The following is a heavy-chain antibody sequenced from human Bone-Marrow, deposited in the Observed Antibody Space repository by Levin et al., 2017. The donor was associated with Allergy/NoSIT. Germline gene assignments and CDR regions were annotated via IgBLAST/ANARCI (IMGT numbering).Heavy chain of an antibody. V-gene: IGHV3-23*01. D-gene: IGHD3-22*01. CDR2: ISGSGVDI. Sequence: GGSLRLSCADSGFTFSNFAMSWVRQAPGKGLEWISAISGSGVDIDYADSVKGRFTISRDNSKDTLFLRMTSLSAEDTGIYYCAKETHYYYASSGYFASWGQGTPVTVSS. J-gene: IGHJ4*02. CDR1: GFTFSNFA. CDR3: AKETHYYYASSGYFAS.